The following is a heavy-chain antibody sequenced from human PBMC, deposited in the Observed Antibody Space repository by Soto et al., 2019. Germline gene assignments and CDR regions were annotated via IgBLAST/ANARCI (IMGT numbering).Heavy chain of an antibody. V-gene: IGHV1-69*02. CDR3: ASVYGDYSY. CDR1: VGTFSSYT. CDR2: IIPILGIA. D-gene: IGHD4-17*01. Sequence: SVKVYCKASVGTFSSYTISWVRQAPGQGLEWMGRIIPILGIANYAQKFQGRVTITADKSTSTAYMELSSLRSEDTAVYYCASVYGDYSYWGQGTLVTVSS. J-gene: IGHJ4*02.